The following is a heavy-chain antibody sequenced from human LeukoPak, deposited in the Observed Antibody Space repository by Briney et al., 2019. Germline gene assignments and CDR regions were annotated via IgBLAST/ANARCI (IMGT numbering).Heavy chain of an antibody. CDR2: ISYDGSNK. V-gene: IGHV3-30*04. CDR1: GFTFSSYA. CDR3: AREAAAASFDY. J-gene: IGHJ4*02. Sequence: GGSLRLSCAASGFTFSSYAMHWVRQAPGKGLEWVAVISYDGSNKYYADSVKGRFTISRDNSKNTLYLQMNSLRAEDTAVYYCAREAAAASFDYWGQGTLVTVSS. D-gene: IGHD2-15*01.